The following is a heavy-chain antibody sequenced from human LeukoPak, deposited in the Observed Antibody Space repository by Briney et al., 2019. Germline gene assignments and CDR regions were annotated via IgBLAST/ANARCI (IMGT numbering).Heavy chain of an antibody. J-gene: IGHJ3*02. CDR3: ARANRVQRDIVVVPAAKIGAFDI. V-gene: IGHV1-2*02. CDR1: GYTFTGYY. D-gene: IGHD2-2*01. CDR2: INPNSGGT. Sequence: ASVKVSCKASGYTFTGYYMHWVRQAPGQGLEWMGWINPNSGGTNYAQKFQGRVTMTRDTSISTAYMELSRLRSDDTAVYYCARANRVQRDIVVVPAAKIGAFDIWGQGTMVTVSS.